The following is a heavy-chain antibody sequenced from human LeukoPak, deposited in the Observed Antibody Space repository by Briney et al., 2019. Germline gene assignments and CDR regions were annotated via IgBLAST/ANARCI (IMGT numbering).Heavy chain of an antibody. Sequence: SETLSLTCTVSGGSISSYYWSWIRQPPGKGLEWIGYIYYSGSTNYNPSLKSRVTISVDTSKNQFSLKLSSVTAADTAVYYCARSTYSRGWYEFDYWGQGTLVTVSS. CDR3: ARSTYSRGWYEFDY. J-gene: IGHJ4*02. D-gene: IGHD6-19*01. CDR2: IYYSGST. V-gene: IGHV4-59*01. CDR1: GGSISSYY.